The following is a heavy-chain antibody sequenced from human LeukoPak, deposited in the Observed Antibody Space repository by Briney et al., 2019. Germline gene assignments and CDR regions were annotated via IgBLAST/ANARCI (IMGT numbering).Heavy chain of an antibody. CDR2: IYTSGST. D-gene: IGHD2-21*02. CDR3: ARDKCGGDCYEDWFDP. V-gene: IGHV4-4*07. CDR1: GGSISSYY. Sequence: SETLSLTCTVSGGSISSYYWSWIRQPAGKGLEWIGRIYTSGSTNYNPSLKSRVTMSVDTSKNQFSLKLSSVTAADTAVYYCARDKCGGDCYEDWFDPWGQGTLVTVSS. J-gene: IGHJ5*02.